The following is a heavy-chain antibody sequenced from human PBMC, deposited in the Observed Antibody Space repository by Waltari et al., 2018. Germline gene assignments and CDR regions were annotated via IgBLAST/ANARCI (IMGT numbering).Heavy chain of an antibody. Sequence: QVQLQESGPGLVKPSQTLSLTCTVSGGSISSGGYYWSWIRQHPGKGLEWIGYIYYSGRTYYYPSLKGLVTISVDTSKNQFSLKLSAVTAADTAVYYCAGVRYGYGPYWYFDLWGRGTLVTVSS. D-gene: IGHD5-18*01. J-gene: IGHJ2*01. CDR3: AGVRYGYGPYWYFDL. V-gene: IGHV4-31*01. CDR1: GGSISSGGYY. CDR2: IYYSGRT.